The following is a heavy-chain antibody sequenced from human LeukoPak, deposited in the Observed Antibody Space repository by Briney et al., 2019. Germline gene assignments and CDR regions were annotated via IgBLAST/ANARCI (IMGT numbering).Heavy chain of an antibody. CDR2: ISGSGGST. CDR3: AKANLRYFDWLLSAFDY. V-gene: IGHV3-23*01. J-gene: IGHJ4*02. CDR1: GFTFSSYA. Sequence: TGGSLRLSCAASGFTFSSYAMSWVRQAPGKGLEWVPAISGSGGSTYYADSVKGRFTISRDNSKNTLYLQMNSLRAEDTAVYYCAKANLRYFDWLLSAFDYWGQGTLVAVSS. D-gene: IGHD3-9*01.